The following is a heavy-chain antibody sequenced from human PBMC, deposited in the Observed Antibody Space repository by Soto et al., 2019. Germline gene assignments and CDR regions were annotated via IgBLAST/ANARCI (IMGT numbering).Heavy chain of an antibody. CDR1: GGSISSSSYY. J-gene: IGHJ5*02. D-gene: IGHD2-15*01. Sequence: QLQLQESGPGLVKPSETLSLTCTVSGGSISSSSYYWGWIRQPPGKGLEWIGSIYYSGSTYYNPSLKSRVTISVDTSKNQFSLKLSSGTAADTAVYYCARRGYCSGGSCYSGWFDPWGQGTLVTVSS. CDR3: ARRGYCSGGSCYSGWFDP. CDR2: IYYSGST. V-gene: IGHV4-39*01.